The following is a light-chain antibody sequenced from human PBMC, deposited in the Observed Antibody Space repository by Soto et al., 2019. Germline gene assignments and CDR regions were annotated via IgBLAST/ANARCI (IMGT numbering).Light chain of an antibody. CDR2: DAS. J-gene: IGKJ1*01. CDR1: QSVSSY. V-gene: IGKV3-11*01. CDR3: QQRRTWPQT. Sequence: EIALTQSPATLSLSPGERATLSCRASQSVSSYLVWYHQKPGQAPRLLIYDASNRATGIPARFSGSGSGTDFTLTISSLEPEDFAVYYCQQRRTWPQTFGQGTKVDIK.